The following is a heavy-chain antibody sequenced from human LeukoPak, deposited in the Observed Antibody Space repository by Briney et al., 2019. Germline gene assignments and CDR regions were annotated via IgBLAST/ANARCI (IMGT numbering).Heavy chain of an antibody. Sequence: GGSLRLSCAASGFTFSSSWMHWVRQGPGKGLVWAARMNGDGRTINYADSVKGRSTISRDNAKNTLYLQMNSLRAEDAAVYYCARAGNYYFDLWGRGTLVTVSS. CDR1: GFTFSSSW. CDR3: ARAGNYYFDL. D-gene: IGHD1-7*01. CDR2: MNGDGRTI. J-gene: IGHJ2*01. V-gene: IGHV3-74*01.